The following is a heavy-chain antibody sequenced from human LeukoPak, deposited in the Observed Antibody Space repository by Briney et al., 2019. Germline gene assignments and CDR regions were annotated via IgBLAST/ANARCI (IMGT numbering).Heavy chain of an antibody. CDR2: IYYSGST. D-gene: IGHD6-19*01. CDR3: ARLTSSGWPDYYYYGMDV. CDR1: GGSISSYY. V-gene: IGHV4-59*08. J-gene: IGHJ6*02. Sequence: PSETLSLTCTVSGGSISSYYWSWIRQPPGKGLEWIGYIYYSGSTNYNPSLKSRVTISVDTSKNQFSLKLSSVTAADTAVYCCARLTSSGWPDYYYYGMDVWGQGTTVTVSS.